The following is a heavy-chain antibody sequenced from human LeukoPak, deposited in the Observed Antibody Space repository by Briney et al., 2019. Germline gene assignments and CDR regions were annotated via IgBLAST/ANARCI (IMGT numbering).Heavy chain of an antibody. CDR3: ARVGQGWLQLGAFDI. D-gene: IGHD5-24*01. CDR1: GFTFDDYG. Sequence: PGGSLRLSCAASGFTFDDYGMSWVRQAPGKGLEGVSYISSSGSTIYYADSVKGRFTISRDNAKNSLYLQMNSLRAEDTAVYYCARVGQGWLQLGAFDIWGQGTMVTVSS. CDR2: ISSSGSTI. J-gene: IGHJ3*02. V-gene: IGHV3-48*04.